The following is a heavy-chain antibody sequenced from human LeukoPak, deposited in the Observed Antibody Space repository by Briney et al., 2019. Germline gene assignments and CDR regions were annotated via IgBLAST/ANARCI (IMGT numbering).Heavy chain of an antibody. CDR2: ISGSGGST. Sequence: PGGSLRLSCAASGFTFSSYAMSWVRQAPGKGLEWVSVISGSGGSTYYADSVKGRFTISRDNSKNTLYLQMNSLRAEDTAVYYCARDSWLRGYYYIFGYWGQGTLVTVSS. CDR3: ARDSWLRGYYYIFGY. D-gene: IGHD3-22*01. J-gene: IGHJ4*02. CDR1: GFTFSSYA. V-gene: IGHV3-23*01.